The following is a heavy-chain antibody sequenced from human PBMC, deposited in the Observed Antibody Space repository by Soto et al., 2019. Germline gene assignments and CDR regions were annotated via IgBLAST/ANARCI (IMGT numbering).Heavy chain of an antibody. V-gene: IGHV4-30-4*01. CDR1: GGSINTVNYW. J-gene: IGHJ4*02. CDR2: IYDGGNT. D-gene: IGHD7-27*01. Sequence: QVQLQESGPGLVKPSQTLSLTCTVSGGSINTVNYWWSWIRQSPDMGPEWIGHIYDGGNTYNNPSPGSRAAMSVDTTKNQFSLTLSSVSAADSAVYYCARGPSGDKVDSWGQGTLVTVSS. CDR3: ARGPSGDKVDS.